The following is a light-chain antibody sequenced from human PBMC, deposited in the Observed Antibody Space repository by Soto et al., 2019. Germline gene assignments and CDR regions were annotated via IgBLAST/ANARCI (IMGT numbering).Light chain of an antibody. V-gene: IGKV1-5*03. CDR3: QQYNSYSEA. Sequence: DIPMTQSPSTLTQSVGDRVTFPCRASQTISSWLAWYQQKPGKAPKLLIYKASTLKSGVPSRFSGSGSGTEFTLTISSLQPDDFATYYCQQYNSYSEAFGQGTKVDIK. CDR2: KAS. J-gene: IGKJ1*01. CDR1: QTISSW.